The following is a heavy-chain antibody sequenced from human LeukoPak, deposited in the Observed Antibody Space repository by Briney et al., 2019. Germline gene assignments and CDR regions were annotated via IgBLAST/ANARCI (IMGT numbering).Heavy chain of an antibody. D-gene: IGHD3-10*01. CDR3: ATRPYYYGSGFHGMDV. J-gene: IGHJ6*02. CDR2: IYYGGNT. V-gene: IGHV4-59*01. Sequence: PSETLSLTCSVSGDSISGYYWSWIRQPPGKGLEWIGYIYYGGNTKYNPSLESRVTISVDTSKNQFSLKMTSVGAADTAVYFCATRPYYYGSGFHGMDVWGQGTTVTVSS. CDR1: GDSISGYY.